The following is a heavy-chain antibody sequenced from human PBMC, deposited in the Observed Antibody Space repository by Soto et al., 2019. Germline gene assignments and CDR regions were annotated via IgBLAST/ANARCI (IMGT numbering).Heavy chain of an antibody. J-gene: IGHJ4*02. D-gene: IGHD5-12*01. CDR1: GYTLTELS. Sequence: ASVKVSCKVSGYTLTELSMHWVRQAPGKGLEWMGGFDPEDGETIYAQKFQGRVTMTEDTSTDTAYMELSSLRSEDTAVYYCATGRPSGYDAIMYYFDYWGQGTLVTAPQ. V-gene: IGHV1-24*01. CDR3: ATGRPSGYDAIMYYFDY. CDR2: FDPEDGET.